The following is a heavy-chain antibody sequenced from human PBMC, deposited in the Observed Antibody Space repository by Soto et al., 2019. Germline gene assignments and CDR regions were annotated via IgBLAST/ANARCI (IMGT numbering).Heavy chain of an antibody. CDR3: ARVLGYNSSWWRHTAFDI. Sequence: ASVKVSCKASGYTFTGYYMHWVRQAPGQGLERMGWINPNSGGTNYAQKFQGRVTMTRDTSISTAYMELNRLRSDDTAVYYCARVLGYNSSWWRHTAFDIWGQGTMVTVSS. V-gene: IGHV1-2*02. CDR2: INPNSGGT. CDR1: GYTFTGYY. J-gene: IGHJ3*02. D-gene: IGHD6-13*01.